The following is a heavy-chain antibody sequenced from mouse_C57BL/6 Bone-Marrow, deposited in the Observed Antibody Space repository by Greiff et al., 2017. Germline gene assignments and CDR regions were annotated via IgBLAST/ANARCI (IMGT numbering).Heavy chain of an antibody. D-gene: IGHD3-1*01. CDR3: ARRAGPYYFDY. CDR1: GYTFTGYW. Sequence: VQLQQSGAELMKPGASVKLSCKATGYTFTGYWIEWVKQRPGHGLEWIGEILPGSGSTTYNEKFKGKATFTADTSSNTAYMQLSSLTTEDSAIYYCARRAGPYYFDYWGQGTTLTVSS. J-gene: IGHJ2*01. V-gene: IGHV1-9*01. CDR2: ILPGSGST.